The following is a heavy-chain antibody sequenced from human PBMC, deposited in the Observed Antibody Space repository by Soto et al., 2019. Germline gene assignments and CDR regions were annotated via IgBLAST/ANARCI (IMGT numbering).Heavy chain of an antibody. V-gene: IGHV4-30-4*01. CDR2: IYYTGSN. CDR1: GGSISSGVYY. J-gene: IGHJ4*02. Sequence: QLQLQESGPGLMKPSQTLSLTCTVSGGSISSGVYYWSWIRQPPGKGLEWIGCIYYTGSNYYSPYIKTRVTISMDKSKNLFSLKLTSVTAADTAVYYCAVPSDDYFDYWGQGVLVTVSS. CDR3: AVPSDDYFDY.